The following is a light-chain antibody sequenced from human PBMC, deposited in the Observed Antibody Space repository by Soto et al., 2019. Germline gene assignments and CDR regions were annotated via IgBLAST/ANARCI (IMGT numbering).Light chain of an antibody. CDR3: QAWDSGTVV. CDR1: KLGDEY. J-gene: IGLJ2*01. CDR2: QDT. Sequence: SYELTQPPSVSVSPGQTASITCSGDKLGDEYACWYQQKPGQSPFLVIYQDTKRPSGIPERFSGSKSGNTATLTISGTQAMDEADYYCQAWDSGTVVFGGGTKLTVL. V-gene: IGLV3-1*01.